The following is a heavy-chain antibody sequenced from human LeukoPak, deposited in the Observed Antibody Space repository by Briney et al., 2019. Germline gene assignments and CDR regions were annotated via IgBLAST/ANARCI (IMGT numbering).Heavy chain of an antibody. CDR1: GGSISSYY. J-gene: IGHJ6*03. V-gene: IGHV4-39*01. Sequence: SETLSLTCSVSGGSISSYYWGWIRQPPGKGLEWIGTIYYSGSTYYNPSLTSRVTISVDTSKNQFSLKLSSVTAADTAVYYCARHKDYYYSYMDVWGKGTTVTISS. CDR2: IYYSGST. CDR3: ARHKDYYYSYMDV.